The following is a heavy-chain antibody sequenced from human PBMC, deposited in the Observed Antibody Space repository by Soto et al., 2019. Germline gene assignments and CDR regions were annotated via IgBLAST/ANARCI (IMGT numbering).Heavy chain of an antibody. CDR2: ISYDGSDK. CDR3: ARDRIAVAGNPEYFQH. CDR1: GFSFSSYD. D-gene: IGHD6-19*01. V-gene: IGHV3-30*03. Sequence: GGSLRLSCAASGFSFSSYDMHWVRQAPGKGLEWVAMISYDGSDKYFSDSVKGRLTISRDNSKNTLYLQMNSLRAEDTAVYYCARDRIAVAGNPEYFQHWGQGTLVT. J-gene: IGHJ1*01.